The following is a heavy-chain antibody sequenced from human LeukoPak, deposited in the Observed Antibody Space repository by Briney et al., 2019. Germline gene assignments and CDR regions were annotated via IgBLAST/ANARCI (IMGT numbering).Heavy chain of an antibody. CDR3: AKDLWDSGSQAYFDY. J-gene: IGHJ4*02. CDR2: VSGSGGST. CDR1: GIPFSSYA. V-gene: IGHV3-23*01. D-gene: IGHD3-10*01. Sequence: PGGSLRLPCAASGIPFSSYAMSWVRQAPGKGLEWVSGVSGSGGSTYYADSVKGRFTISRDNSKNTLYLQMNSLRAEDTAVYYCAKDLWDSGSQAYFDYWGQGTLVTVSS.